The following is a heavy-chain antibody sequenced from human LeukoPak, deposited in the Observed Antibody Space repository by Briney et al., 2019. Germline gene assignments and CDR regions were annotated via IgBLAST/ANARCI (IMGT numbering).Heavy chain of an antibody. V-gene: IGHV3-74*01. D-gene: IGHD1-1*01. CDR1: GFTFSTYW. J-gene: IGHJ5*02. CDR3: ARHPGYKAFDP. CDR2: INTDGSST. Sequence: GGSLRLSCAASGFTFSTYWMQWVRQAPGKGLVWISRINTDGSSTSYADAVKGRFTISRDNAKNKLYLQMNRLRAEDTAVYYCARHPGYKAFDPWGQGTLVTVSS.